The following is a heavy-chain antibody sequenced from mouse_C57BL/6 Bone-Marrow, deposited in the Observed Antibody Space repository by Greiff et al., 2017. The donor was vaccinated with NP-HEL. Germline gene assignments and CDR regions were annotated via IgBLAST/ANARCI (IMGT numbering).Heavy chain of an antibody. D-gene: IGHD1-1*01. CDR1: RFTFSDYG. Sequence: EVMLVESGGGLVKPGGSLKLSCAASRFTFSDYGMHWVRQAPEKGLEWVAYISSGSSTIYYADTVKGRFTISRDNAKNTLFLQMTSLRSEDTAMYYCARTYYYGSPDYWGQGTTLTVSS. V-gene: IGHV5-17*01. CDR3: ARTYYYGSPDY. J-gene: IGHJ2*01. CDR2: ISSGSSTI.